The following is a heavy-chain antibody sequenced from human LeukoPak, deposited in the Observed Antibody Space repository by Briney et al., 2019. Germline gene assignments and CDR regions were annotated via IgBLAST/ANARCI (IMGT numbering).Heavy chain of an antibody. V-gene: IGHV3-30*18. D-gene: IGHD4-17*01. Sequence: PGGSLRLSCAASGFTFSSYGMHWVRQAPGKGLEWVAVISYDGSNKYYADSVKGRFTISRDNSKNTLYLQMNSLRAEDTAVYYCAKDRTVTTDGMDVWGQGTTVTVSS. CDR1: GFTFSSYG. CDR3: AKDRTVTTDGMDV. J-gene: IGHJ6*02. CDR2: ISYDGSNK.